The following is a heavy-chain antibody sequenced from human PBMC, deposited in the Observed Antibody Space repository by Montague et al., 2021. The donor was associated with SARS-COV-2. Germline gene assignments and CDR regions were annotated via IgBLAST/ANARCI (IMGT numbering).Heavy chain of an antibody. Sequence: SLRLSCAVSGFTFSSYAMHWVRQAPGKGLEWVAVISYDGSKKYYADSVKGRFTISRDNSKNALYLQMNSLRAEDTAVYYCARPALESYSTIWYLDYWGQGTLVTVSS. CDR1: GFTFSSYA. CDR3: ARPALESYSTIWYLDY. J-gene: IGHJ4*02. V-gene: IGHV3-30*04. CDR2: ISYDGSKK. D-gene: IGHD6-13*01.